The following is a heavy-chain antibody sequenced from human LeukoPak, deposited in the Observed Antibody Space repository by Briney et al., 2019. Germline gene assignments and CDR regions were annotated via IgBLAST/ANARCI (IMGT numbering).Heavy chain of an antibody. CDR2: INPNSGGT. J-gene: IGHJ4*02. CDR3: ARVGINWGFDY. D-gene: IGHD7-27*01. CDR1: GYTFTGYY. V-gene: IGHV1-2*06. Sequence: GASVKVSCKASGYTFTGYYMRWVRQAPGQGLEWMGRINPNSGGTNYAQKFQGRVTMTRDTSNSTAYMELSRLRSDDTAVYYCARVGINWGFDYWGQGTLVTVSS.